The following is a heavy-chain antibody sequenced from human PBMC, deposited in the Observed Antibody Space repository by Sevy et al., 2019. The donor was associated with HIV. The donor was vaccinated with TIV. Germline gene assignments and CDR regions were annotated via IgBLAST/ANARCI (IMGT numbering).Heavy chain of an antibody. CDR3: ARDTGGYSNNDDYYYYYMDV. CDR2: IYYSGST. V-gene: IGHV4-31*03. CDR1: GGSMSSGGYY. D-gene: IGHD4-4*01. Sequence: SETLSLTCSVSGGSMSSGGYYWSWIRQHPGKGLEWIGYIYYSGSTYYNPSLKSRVTISVDTSKNQFSLKLSSVTAADTAVYYCARDTGGYSNNDDYYYYYMDVWGKGTTVTVSS. J-gene: IGHJ6*03.